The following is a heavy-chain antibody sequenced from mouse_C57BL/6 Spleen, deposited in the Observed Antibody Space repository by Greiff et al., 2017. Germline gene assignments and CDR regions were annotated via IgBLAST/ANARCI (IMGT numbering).Heavy chain of an antibody. Sequence: VQLQQSGAELVRPGASMTLSCKASGYTFTDYEMHWVKQTPVHGLEWIGAIDPETGGTAYNQKFKGKAILTADKSSSTAYMELRSLTSEDSAVYYCTKGGYYLFAYWGQGTLVTVSA. CDR3: TKGGYYLFAY. CDR1: GYTFTDYE. D-gene: IGHD2-3*01. J-gene: IGHJ3*01. V-gene: IGHV1-15*01. CDR2: IDPETGGT.